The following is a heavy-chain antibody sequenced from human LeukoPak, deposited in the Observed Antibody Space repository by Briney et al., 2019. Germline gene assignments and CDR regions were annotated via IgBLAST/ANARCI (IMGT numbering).Heavy chain of an antibody. V-gene: IGHV4-34*01. CDR1: GGSFSGYY. CDR3: ARGPLSITIFGVVPPRFDP. Sequence: SETLSLTCAVYGGSFSGYYWSWIRQPPGKGLEWIGGINHSGSTNYNPSLKSRVTISVDTSKNQFSLKLSSVTAADTAVYYCARGPLSITIFGVVPPRFDPWGQGTLVTVSS. J-gene: IGHJ5*02. CDR2: INHSGST. D-gene: IGHD3-3*01.